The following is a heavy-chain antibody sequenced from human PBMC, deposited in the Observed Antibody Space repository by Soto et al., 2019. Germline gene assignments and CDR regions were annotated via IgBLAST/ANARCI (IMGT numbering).Heavy chain of an antibody. D-gene: IGHD3-10*01. CDR2: ISAYNGKT. Sequence: GASVKVSCKASGYTFMSDGISWVRQAPGQGLEWMGWISAYNGKTNYAQKLQGRVTMTTDTSTSTAYMELRSLRSDDTAVYYCARDGPILDSGSLGNWFDPWGQGTLVTVSS. CDR1: GYTFMSDG. J-gene: IGHJ5*02. CDR3: ARDGPILDSGSLGNWFDP. V-gene: IGHV1-18*01.